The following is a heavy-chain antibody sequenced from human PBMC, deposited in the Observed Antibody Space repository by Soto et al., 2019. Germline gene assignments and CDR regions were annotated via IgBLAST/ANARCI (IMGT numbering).Heavy chain of an antibody. J-gene: IGHJ3*02. CDR2: ISAYNGNT. V-gene: IGHV1-18*01. D-gene: IGHD2-15*01. CDR1: GYTFTSYG. Sequence: QVQLVQSGAEVKKPGASVKVSCKASGYTFTSYGISWVRQAPGQGLEWMGWISAYNGNTNYAQKLQGRVTMTTDTFTSTAYMELRSLRSDDTAVYYCARDPRIVVVVAEGAAFDIWGQGTMVTVSS. CDR3: ARDPRIVVVVAEGAAFDI.